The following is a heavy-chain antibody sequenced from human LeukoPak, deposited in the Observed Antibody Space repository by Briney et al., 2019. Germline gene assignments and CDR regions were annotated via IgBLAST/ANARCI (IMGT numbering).Heavy chain of an antibody. J-gene: IGHJ3*02. CDR2: IVASGGAT. CDR3: ARAPGSSGYAFDI. Sequence: PGGSLRLSCAASGFIFSNYAMSWVRQAPGKGLEWVSGIVASGGATYYADSVKGRFTISRDNAKNSLYLQLNSLRAEDTAVYYCARAPGSSGYAFDIWGQGTVVTVSS. CDR1: GFIFSNYA. V-gene: IGHV3-23*01. D-gene: IGHD6-13*01.